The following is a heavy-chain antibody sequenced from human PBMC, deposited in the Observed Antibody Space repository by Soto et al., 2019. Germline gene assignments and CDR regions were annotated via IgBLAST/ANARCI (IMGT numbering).Heavy chain of an antibody. V-gene: IGHV1-3*01. CDR2: INPGNGNT. CDR1: GYTFTSYA. D-gene: IGHD1-26*01. Sequence: ASVKVSCKVSGYTFTSYAMHWVRQAPGQRLEWMGWINPGNGNTKYSQKFQGRVTITRDTSASTAYMELRSLRSEDTAVYYCARGTNSGTYSAFDYWGQGTLVTVSS. J-gene: IGHJ4*02. CDR3: ARGTNSGTYSAFDY.